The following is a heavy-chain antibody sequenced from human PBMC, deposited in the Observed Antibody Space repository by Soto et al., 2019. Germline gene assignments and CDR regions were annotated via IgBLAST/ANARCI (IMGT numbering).Heavy chain of an antibody. CDR3: ARVADYDIRSHTYKPYYLDY. D-gene: IGHD3-3*01. V-gene: IGHV4-38-2*01. CDR2: IYYSGST. Sequence: SETLSLTCGVSSYSISNGYYWGWIRQPPGKGLEWIGSIYYSGSTDYNPSLKSRVTISVDTSENQFSLTLRSVTAADTAVYYCARVADYDIRSHTYKPYYLDYSSQGTLVTVSS. J-gene: IGHJ4*02. CDR1: SYSISNGYY.